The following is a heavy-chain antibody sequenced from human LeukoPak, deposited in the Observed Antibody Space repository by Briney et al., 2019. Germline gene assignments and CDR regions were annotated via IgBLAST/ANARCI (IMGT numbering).Heavy chain of an antibody. Sequence: GGSLRLSCAASGFTFSGSAMHWVSQASGKGLEWVGRIRSKANSYATAYAASVKGRFTISRDDSKNTAYLQMNSLKTEDTAVYYCTRLGYNWNYGEDYWGQGTLVTVSS. D-gene: IGHD1-7*01. CDR2: IRSKANSYAT. CDR3: TRLGYNWNYGEDY. CDR1: GFTFSGSA. V-gene: IGHV3-73*01. J-gene: IGHJ4*02.